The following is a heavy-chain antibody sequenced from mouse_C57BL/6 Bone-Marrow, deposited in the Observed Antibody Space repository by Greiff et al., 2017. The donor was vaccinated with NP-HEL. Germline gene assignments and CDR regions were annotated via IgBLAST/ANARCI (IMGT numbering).Heavy chain of an antibody. CDR3: TKGLYYCSSGYFDV. Sequence: VQLQQSGTVLARPGASVKMSCKTSGYTFTSYWMHWVKQRPGQGLEWIGAIYPGNSDTSYNQKFKGKAKLTAVTSASTAYMELSSLTNEDSAVYDCTKGLYYCSSGYFDVWGTGTTVTVSS. V-gene: IGHV1-5*01. J-gene: IGHJ1*03. CDR1: GYTFTSYW. CDR2: IYPGNSDT. D-gene: IGHD1-1*01.